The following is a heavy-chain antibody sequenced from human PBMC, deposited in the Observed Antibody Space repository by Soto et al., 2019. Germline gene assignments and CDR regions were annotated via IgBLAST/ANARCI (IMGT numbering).Heavy chain of an antibody. CDR2: IYWDDDK. D-gene: IGHD3-22*01. CDR1: GFSLSTSGVG. V-gene: IGHV2-5*02. J-gene: IGHJ3*02. Sequence: QITLKESGPTLVKPTQTLTLTCTFSGFSLSTSGVGVGWIRQPPGKALEWLALIYWDDDKRYSPSLKSRLTITKDTSKNQVVLTMTNMDPVDTATYYCAHSRIYYYDSSGSKTDAFDIWGQGTMVTVSS. CDR3: AHSRIYYYDSSGSKTDAFDI.